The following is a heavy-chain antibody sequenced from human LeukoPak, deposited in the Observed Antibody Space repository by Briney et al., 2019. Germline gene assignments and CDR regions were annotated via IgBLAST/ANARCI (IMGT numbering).Heavy chain of an antibody. CDR3: AKDLAYSSSWWGMGYFDY. CDR1: GFTFSSYA. CDR2: ISGSGGST. J-gene: IGHJ4*02. D-gene: IGHD6-13*01. Sequence: PGGSLRLSCAASGFTFSSYAMSWVRQAPGKGLEWVSAISGSGGSTYYADSVKGRFTISRDNSKNTLYLQMNSLRAEDTAVYYCAKDLAYSSSWWGMGYFDYWGQGTLVTVSS. V-gene: IGHV3-23*01.